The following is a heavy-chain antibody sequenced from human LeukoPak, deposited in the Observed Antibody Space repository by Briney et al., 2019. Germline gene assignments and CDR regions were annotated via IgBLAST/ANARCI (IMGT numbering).Heavy chain of an antibody. J-gene: IGHJ4*02. CDR2: ISYDGSNK. V-gene: IGHV3-30*18. CDR3: AKVPAILTGYGFDY. CDR1: GFTFSSYG. Sequence: GGSLRLSCAASGFTFSSYGMHWVRQAPGKGLEWVAVISYDGSNKYYADSVKGRFTISRDNSKNTLYLRMNSLRAEDTAVYYCAKVPAILTGYGFDYWGQGTLVTVSS. D-gene: IGHD3-9*01.